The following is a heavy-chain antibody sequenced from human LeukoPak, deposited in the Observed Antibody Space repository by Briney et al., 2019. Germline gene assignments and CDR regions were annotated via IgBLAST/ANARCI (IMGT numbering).Heavy chain of an antibody. V-gene: IGHV4-30-2*01. CDR1: GGSISSGGYS. CDR3: ARGSSGYRIDY. D-gene: IGHD3-22*01. Sequence: KSSETLSLTCAVSGGSISSGGYSWSWIRQPPGKGLEWIGYIYHSGSTYYNPSLKSRVTISVDRSKNQFSLKLSSVTAADTAVYYCARGSSGYRIDYWGQGTLVTVSS. CDR2: IYHSGST. J-gene: IGHJ4*02.